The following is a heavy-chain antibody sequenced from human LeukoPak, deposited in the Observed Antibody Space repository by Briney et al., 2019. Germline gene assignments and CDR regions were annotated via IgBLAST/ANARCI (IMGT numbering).Heavy chain of an antibody. Sequence: SETLSLTCTVSGGSISSYYWSWIRQPPGKGLEWIGYIYYSGSTNYNPSLKSRVTISVDTSKNQFSLKLSSVTATDTAVYYCARAGSYGSGNEYYYYGMDVWGQGTTVTVSS. J-gene: IGHJ6*02. CDR1: GGSISSYY. CDR2: IYYSGST. D-gene: IGHD3-10*01. CDR3: ARAGSYGSGNEYYYYGMDV. V-gene: IGHV4-59*01.